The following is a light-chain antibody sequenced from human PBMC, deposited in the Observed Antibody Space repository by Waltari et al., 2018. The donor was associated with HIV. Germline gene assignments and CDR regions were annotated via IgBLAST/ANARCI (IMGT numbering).Light chain of an antibody. V-gene: IGKV4-1*01. Sequence: TPSPEPPGCSVGQRAPLHLKARRNLLYSSNNKSYLAWYQQKAGQRPKLLIYWASTRESGVPDRFSGSGSGTDFTLTISSLQAEDVAVYYCQQYYSVPYTFGQGTKLEIK. CDR2: WAS. CDR1: RNLLYSSNNKSY. J-gene: IGKJ2*01. CDR3: QQYYSVPYT.